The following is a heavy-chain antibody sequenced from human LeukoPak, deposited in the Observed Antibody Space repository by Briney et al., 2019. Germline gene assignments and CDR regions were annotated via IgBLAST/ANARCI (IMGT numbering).Heavy chain of an antibody. CDR3: ATVGYLELYFDY. Sequence: SQTLSLICTVSGGSISSGDYYWSWIRQPPGKGLEWIGHIYYSGSTNYNPSLKSRVTISVDTSKNQFSLKLSSVTAADTAVYYCATVGYLELYFDYWGQGTLVTVSS. J-gene: IGHJ4*02. V-gene: IGHV4-61*08. D-gene: IGHD1-7*01. CDR2: IYYSGST. CDR1: GGSISSGDYY.